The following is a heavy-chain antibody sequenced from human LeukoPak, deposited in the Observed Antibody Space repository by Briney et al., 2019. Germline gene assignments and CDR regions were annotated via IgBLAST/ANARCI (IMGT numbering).Heavy chain of an antibody. J-gene: IGHJ3*02. CDR1: GFTFSSYS. CDR2: ISSSSSYI. Sequence: GGSLRLSCAASGFTFSSYSMNWVRQAPGKGLEWVSSISSSSSYIYYADSVKGRFTISRDNAKNSLYLQMNSLRAEDTAVYYCARLGVVVAGTDENAFDIWGQGTMVTVSS. CDR3: ARLGVVVAGTDENAFDI. D-gene: IGHD2-15*01. V-gene: IGHV3-21*01.